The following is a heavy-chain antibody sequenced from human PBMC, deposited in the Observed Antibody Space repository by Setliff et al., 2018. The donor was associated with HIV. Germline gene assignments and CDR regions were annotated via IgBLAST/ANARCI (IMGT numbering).Heavy chain of an antibody. J-gene: IGHJ3*02. V-gene: IGHV3-21*01. CDR2: ISSSSSYI. CDR3: ARDRPRGGGSLDAFDI. CDR1: RFTFSSYS. D-gene: IGHD1-26*01. Sequence: VGSLRLSCAASRFTFSSYSMNWVRQAPGKGLEWVSSISSSSSYIYYADSVKGRFTISRDNAKNSLYLQMNSLRAEDTAVYYCARDRPRGGGSLDAFDIWGQGTMVTVSS.